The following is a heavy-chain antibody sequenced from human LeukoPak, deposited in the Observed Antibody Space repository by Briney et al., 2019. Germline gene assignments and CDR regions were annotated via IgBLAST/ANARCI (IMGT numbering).Heavy chain of an antibody. Sequence: PGGSLRLSCAASGFTVSSNYMSWVRQAPGKGLERVSAISGSGGSTYYADSVKGRFTISRDNSKNTLYLQMNSLRAEDTAVYYCVLLSLTPGWGQGTLVTVSS. CDR1: GFTVSSNY. CDR3: VLLSLTPG. J-gene: IGHJ4*02. CDR2: ISGSGGST. V-gene: IGHV3-23*01. D-gene: IGHD3-10*01.